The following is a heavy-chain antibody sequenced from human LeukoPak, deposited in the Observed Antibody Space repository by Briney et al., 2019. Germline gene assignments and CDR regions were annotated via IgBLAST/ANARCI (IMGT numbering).Heavy chain of an antibody. CDR3: AKEGPLLWFGELLGPYGMDV. Sequence: GGSLRLSCAAPGFTFTSFAMGWVRQAQGRGLEWVSAFSGSGGSTYYADSVKGRFTISRDNSKNTLYLQMNSLRAEDTAVYYCAKEGPLLWFGELLGPYGMDVWGQGTTVTVSS. CDR1: GFTFTSFA. V-gene: IGHV3-23*01. CDR2: FSGSGGST. J-gene: IGHJ6*02. D-gene: IGHD3-10*01.